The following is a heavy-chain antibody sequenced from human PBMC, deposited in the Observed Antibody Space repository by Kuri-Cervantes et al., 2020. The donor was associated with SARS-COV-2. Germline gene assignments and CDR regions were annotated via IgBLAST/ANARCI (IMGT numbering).Heavy chain of an antibody. V-gene: IGHV3-48*01. J-gene: IGHJ4*02. CDR2: ISCGSSNI. CDR1: GFPFSSYW. CDR3: ARDGGYGYYFDY. Sequence: GGSLRLSCAASGFPFSSYWMSWVRQAPGKGLEWISYISCGSSNIYYADSVKGRLTISRDNSKNTLYLQMNSLRAEDTAVYYCARDGGYGYYFDYWGQGTLVTVSS. D-gene: IGHD5-18*01.